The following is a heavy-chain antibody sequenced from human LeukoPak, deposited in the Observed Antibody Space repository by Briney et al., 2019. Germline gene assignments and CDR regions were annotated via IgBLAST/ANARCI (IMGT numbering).Heavy chain of an antibody. CDR3: ANPPTVTSFHY. CDR2: ISWDGGST. CDR1: GFNSDDYT. V-gene: IGHV3-43*01. J-gene: IGHJ4*02. D-gene: IGHD4-11*01. Sequence: GGALRLPCAASGFNSDDYTLHSVRQAPGTGLEWVSLISWDGGSTYYADSANGRFTISRDNSKNTQYLLMNSLGHDDTALYDCANPPTVTSFHYWGQGTLVTVSS.